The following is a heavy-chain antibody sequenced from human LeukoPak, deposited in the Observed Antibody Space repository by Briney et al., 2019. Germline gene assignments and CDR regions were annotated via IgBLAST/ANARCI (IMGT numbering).Heavy chain of an antibody. D-gene: IGHD2-2*01. CDR3: ARSRDSTVYVY. Sequence: ASVKVSCKASGYTFTSYGISWVRQASGQGLEWMGWISAYNGKTNYAQKLQGRVTMTTDTSTSTAYMELRSLRSDDTAVYYCARSRDSTVYVYWGQGTLVTVSS. CDR2: ISAYNGKT. V-gene: IGHV1-18*01. J-gene: IGHJ4*02. CDR1: GYTFTSYG.